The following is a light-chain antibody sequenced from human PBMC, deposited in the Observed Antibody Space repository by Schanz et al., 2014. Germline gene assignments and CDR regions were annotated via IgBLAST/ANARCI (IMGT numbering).Light chain of an antibody. CDR1: SSDVGGYNF. CDR2: DVN. CDR3: ASWDDSLNARV. Sequence: QSALTQPASVSGSPGQSITISCTGTSSDVGGYNFVSWYQQHPGKVPKLMIYDVNKRPSGVPDRFSGSKSGTSASLAISGLQSEDEADYYCASWDDSLNARVFGGGTKLTVL. V-gene: IGLV2-14*01. J-gene: IGLJ3*02.